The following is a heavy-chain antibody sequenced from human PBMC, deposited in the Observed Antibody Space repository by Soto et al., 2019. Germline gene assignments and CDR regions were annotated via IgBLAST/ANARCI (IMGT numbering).Heavy chain of an antibody. D-gene: IGHD5-18*01. J-gene: IGHJ6*02. CDR2: ISSGGSPI. CDR3: ARAIYTSGLYYYYAMDV. Sequence: GGSLRLSCAASGFSFSSNSMNWVRQAPGKGLEWVSYISSGGSPINYQDSVKGRFTVSRDNAKNSLFLQMNSLRDEDTATYYCARAIYTSGLYYYYAMDVWGQGTTVTVSS. CDR1: GFSFSSNS. V-gene: IGHV3-48*02.